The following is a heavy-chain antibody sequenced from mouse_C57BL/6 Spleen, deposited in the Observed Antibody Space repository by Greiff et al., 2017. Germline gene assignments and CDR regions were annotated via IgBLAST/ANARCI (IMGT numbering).Heavy chain of an antibody. CDR2: ISYDGSN. CDR3: ARDDFSNFDY. CDR1: GYSITSGYY. J-gene: IGHJ2*01. Sequence: EVKLQESGPGLVKPSQSLSLTCSVTGYSITSGYYCNWIRQFPGNKLEWMGYISYDGSNNYNPTLKNRISFTRDTSKNLLFLKLNAVATEDRATYYCARDDFSNFDYWGQGTTLTVSS. V-gene: IGHV3-6*01. D-gene: IGHD2-4*01.